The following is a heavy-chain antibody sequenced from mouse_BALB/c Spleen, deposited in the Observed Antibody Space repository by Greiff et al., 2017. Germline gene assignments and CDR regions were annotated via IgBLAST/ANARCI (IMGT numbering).Heavy chain of an antibody. CDR1: GFAFSSYD. CDR3: ARGEVRYAMDD. V-gene: IGHV5-12-1*01. CDR2: ISSGGGST. Sequence: EVKLMESGGGLVKPGGSLKLSCAASGFAFSSYDMSWVRQTPEKRLEWVAYISSGGGSTYYPDTVKGRFTISRDNAKNTLYLQMSSLKSEDTAMYYCARGEVRYAMDDWGEGTSVTVAS. J-gene: IGHJ4*01. D-gene: IGHD2-14*01.